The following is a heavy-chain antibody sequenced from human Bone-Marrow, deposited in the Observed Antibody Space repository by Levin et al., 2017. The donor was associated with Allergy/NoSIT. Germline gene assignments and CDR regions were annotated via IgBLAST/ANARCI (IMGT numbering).Heavy chain of an antibody. CDR2: MYFNGIT. CDR3: ARSLTNGWFPSYFDF. Sequence: PSETLSLTCTVSGGSIGSSKYFWNWIRQSPGKGLEWIGSMYFNGITYYNPSLKSRVTLSADTSEKQFSLKLRSVTAADTAVYFCARSLTNGWFPSYFDFWGQGTLVTVSS. V-gene: IGHV4-39*01. J-gene: IGHJ4*02. CDR1: GGSIGSSKYF. D-gene: IGHD6-19*01.